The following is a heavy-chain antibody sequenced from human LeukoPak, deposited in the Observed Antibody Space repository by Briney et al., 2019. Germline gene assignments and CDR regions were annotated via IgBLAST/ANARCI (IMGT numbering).Heavy chain of an antibody. D-gene: IGHD2-21*02. J-gene: IGHJ4*02. CDR2: INAGNGNT. CDR1: GYTFTSYA. V-gene: IGHV1-3*01. Sequence: GASVQVSCKASGYTFTSYAMHWVRQAPGQRLEWMGWINAGNGNTKYSQKFQGRVTITRDTSASTAYMELSSLRSEDTAVYYCARVRLGLAYCGGDCYSFDYWGQGTLVTVSS. CDR3: ARVRLGLAYCGGDCYSFDY.